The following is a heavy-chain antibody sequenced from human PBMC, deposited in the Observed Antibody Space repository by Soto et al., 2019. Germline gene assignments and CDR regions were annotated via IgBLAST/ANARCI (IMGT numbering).Heavy chain of an antibody. Sequence: GGSLRLSCAASGFTFNTYAMSWVRQAPGKGLEWVSALSGRGDSTYYADSVKGRFTISRDNSKNTLYLQMNSLRAQDTAVYYCATSGYSSSWYYFDYWGQGTLVTVSS. CDR3: ATSGYSSSWYYFDY. D-gene: IGHD6-13*01. J-gene: IGHJ4*02. CDR1: GFTFNTYA. V-gene: IGHV3-23*01. CDR2: LSGRGDST.